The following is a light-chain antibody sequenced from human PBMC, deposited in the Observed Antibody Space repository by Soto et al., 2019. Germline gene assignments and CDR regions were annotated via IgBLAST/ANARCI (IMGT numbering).Light chain of an antibody. J-gene: IGKJ1*01. CDR2: GAS. Sequence: EIVMTQSPATLSVSPGERATLSCRASQSVSSKLAWYQQKPGQAPRLLMYGASSRATGIPDRFSGSGSGTDFTLTISRLDPEDFAVYYCQHYDSFRTFGQGTKVDIK. V-gene: IGKV3D-15*01. CDR3: QHYDSFRT. CDR1: QSVSSK.